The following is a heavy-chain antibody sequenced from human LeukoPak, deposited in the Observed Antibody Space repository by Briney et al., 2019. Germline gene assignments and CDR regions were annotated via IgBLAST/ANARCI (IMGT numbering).Heavy chain of an antibody. CDR2: IYHSGNT. CDR3: ARLYADDPYDILTGYLDY. J-gene: IGHJ4*02. Sequence: SETLSLTCTVSGGSISSYYWSWIRQPPGKGLEWIGYIYHSGNTNYNPSLKSRVTISVDRSKNQFSLKLSSVTAADTAVYYCARLYADDPYDILTGYLDYWGRGTLVTVSS. V-gene: IGHV4-59*12. D-gene: IGHD3-9*01. CDR1: GGSISSYY.